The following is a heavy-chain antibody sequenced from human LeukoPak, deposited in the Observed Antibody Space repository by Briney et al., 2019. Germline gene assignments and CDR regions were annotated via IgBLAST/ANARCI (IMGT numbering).Heavy chain of an antibody. CDR3: ARDRSGSYYFLSYFDY. Sequence: ASVKVSCKASGGTFSSYAISWVRQAPGQGLEWMGRIIPILGIANYAQKFQGRVTMTTDTSTSTAYMELRSLRSDDTAVYYCARDRSGSYYFLSYFDYWGQGTLVTVSS. V-gene: IGHV1-69*04. CDR2: IIPILGIA. J-gene: IGHJ4*02. CDR1: GGTFSSYA. D-gene: IGHD1-26*01.